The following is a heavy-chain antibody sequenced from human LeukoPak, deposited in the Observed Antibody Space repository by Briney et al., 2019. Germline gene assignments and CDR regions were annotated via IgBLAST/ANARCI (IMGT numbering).Heavy chain of an antibody. CDR3: ARDLFSD. J-gene: IGHJ4*02. V-gene: IGHV3-69-1*01. Sequence: PGGSLRLSCAASGFIFGHYAMSWVRQAPGKGLEWVAAISGDHATYDSDSLRGRFTISRDNSKNSLYLQMNSLRAEDTAVYYCARDLFSDWGQGTLVTVSS. CDR2: ISGDHAT. CDR1: GFIFGHYA.